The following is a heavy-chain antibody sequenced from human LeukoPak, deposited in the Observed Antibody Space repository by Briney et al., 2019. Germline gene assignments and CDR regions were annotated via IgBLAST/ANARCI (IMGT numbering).Heavy chain of an antibody. D-gene: IGHD5-18*01. V-gene: IGHV4-39*01. CDR1: GGSINSSSSS. CDR2: IYYSGST. CDR3: ARSRAYNYGDFDY. Sequence: PSETLSLTCNVFGGSINSSSSSWGWIRQPPGKGLEWIGSIYYSGSTYYNPSLKSRVTISVDTSKNQFSLKLSSVTAADTAVYYCARSRAYNYGDFDYWGQGTLVTVSS. J-gene: IGHJ4*02.